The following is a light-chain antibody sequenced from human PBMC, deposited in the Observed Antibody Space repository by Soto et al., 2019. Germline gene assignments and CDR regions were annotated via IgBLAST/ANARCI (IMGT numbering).Light chain of an antibody. V-gene: IGLV2-14*01. CDR1: SSDVGGYKY. J-gene: IGLJ2*01. CDR2: DVS. CDR3: SSYTSSTTPVV. Sequence: QSALTQPASVSGSPGQSITISCTGTSSDVGGYKYVSWYQQDPGKAPKLMIYDVSNRPSGVSNRFSGSKSGNTASLTISGLQAEDEADYYCSSYTSSTTPVVFGGGTKLTVL.